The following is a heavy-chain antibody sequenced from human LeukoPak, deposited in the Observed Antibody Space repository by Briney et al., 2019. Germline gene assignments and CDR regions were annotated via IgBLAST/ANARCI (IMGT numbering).Heavy chain of an antibody. Sequence: SETLSLTCTVSGGSISSRTHYWGWIRQPPGKGLEWIGNIYYSGTTYYNPSLKSRVTISVDTSKNQFSLKLSSVTAADTAVYYCARSRRRAQQMDVWGKGTTVTVSS. CDR1: GGSISSRTHY. J-gene: IGHJ6*04. CDR2: IYYSGTT. CDR3: ARSRRRAQQMDV. D-gene: IGHD1-14*01. V-gene: IGHV4-39*07.